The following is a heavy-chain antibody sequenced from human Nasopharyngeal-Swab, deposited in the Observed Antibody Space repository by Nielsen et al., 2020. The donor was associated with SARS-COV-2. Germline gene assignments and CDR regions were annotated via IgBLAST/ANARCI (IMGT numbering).Heavy chain of an antibody. V-gene: IGHV3-23*01. J-gene: IGHJ4*02. D-gene: IGHD2/OR15-2a*01. CDR3: AKDLRGPYFF. Sequence: GESLKISCVASGYSFRTYGMSWVRQAPGKGLEWVAALVGSGYIRGSGGNTYYADSVKGRFTISRDNSKNTLSLQMNSLRAEDTAVYYCAKDLRGPYFFWGQGTLVTVSS. CDR2: LVGSGYIRGSGGNT. CDR1: GYSFRTYG.